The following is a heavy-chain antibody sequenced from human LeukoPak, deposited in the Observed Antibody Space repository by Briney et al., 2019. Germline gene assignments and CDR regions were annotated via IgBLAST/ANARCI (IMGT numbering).Heavy chain of an antibody. V-gene: IGHV3-23*01. CDR2: ISGSGGST. CDR1: GFTFSSYA. J-gene: IGHJ5*02. CDR3: AKGVNGCSSTSCPFWFDP. D-gene: IGHD2-2*01. Sequence: GGSLRLSCAASGFTFSSYAMSWVRQAPGKGLKWVSAISGSGGSTYYADSVKGRFTISRDNSKNTLYLQMNSLRAEDTAVYYCAKGVNGCSSTSCPFWFDPWGQGTLVTVSS.